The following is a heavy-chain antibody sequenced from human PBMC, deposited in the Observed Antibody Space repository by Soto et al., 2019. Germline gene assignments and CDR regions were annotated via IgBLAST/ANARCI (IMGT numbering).Heavy chain of an antibody. D-gene: IGHD3-10*01. CDR1: GHLFNNHW. CDR2: IFTRDSET. J-gene: IGHJ5*02. V-gene: IGHV5-51*01. CDR3: ARGYFDSGHGYDL. Sequence: PGESLKISCKGPGHLFNNHWIGWVRQTPGKGLEWMGLIFTRDSETKTSPSFQGHVSFSVDNSINTVYLQWTSLKTTDTSIYSCARGYFDSGHGYDLWGQGTLVTVSS.